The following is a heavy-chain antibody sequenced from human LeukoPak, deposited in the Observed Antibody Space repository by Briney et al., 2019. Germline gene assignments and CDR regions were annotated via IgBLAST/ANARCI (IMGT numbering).Heavy chain of an antibody. D-gene: IGHD4-17*01. V-gene: IGHV1-18*01. CDR3: ARDRDYGDYNTQDLFVY. CDR1: GYTFTNFG. Sequence: ASVNVSCMASGYTFTNFGINWVRQAPGQGLEWMGWISAYNGNTNYAQRLQGRVTMTTDTSTSTAYMELRSLRSDDTAVYYRARDRDYGDYNTQDLFVYWGQGTLVTVSS. J-gene: IGHJ4*02. CDR2: ISAYNGNT.